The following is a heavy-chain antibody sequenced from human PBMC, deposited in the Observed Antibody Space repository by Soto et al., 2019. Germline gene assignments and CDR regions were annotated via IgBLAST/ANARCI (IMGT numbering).Heavy chain of an antibody. CDR2: IIPIFGTA. D-gene: IGHD6-6*01. Sequence: ASVKVSCKASGGTFSRYAISWVRQAPGQGLEWMGGIIPIFGTANYAQKFQGRVTITADKSTSTAYMELSSLRSEDTAVYYCATRPPYSSSSLSWGSSFDYWGQGTLVTVSS. V-gene: IGHV1-69*06. CDR3: ATRPPYSSSSLSWGSSFDY. J-gene: IGHJ4*02. CDR1: GGTFSRYA.